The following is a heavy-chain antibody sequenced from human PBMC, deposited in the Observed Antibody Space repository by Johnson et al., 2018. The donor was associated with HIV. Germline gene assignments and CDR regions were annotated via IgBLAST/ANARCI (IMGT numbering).Heavy chain of an antibody. CDR3: ARGPYYDQGAFDI. CDR1: GFTFSTYA. CDR2: IYTDVDS. Sequence: EVQLVESGGGVVQPGRSLRLSCAASGFTFSTYAMHWVRQAPGKGLERVSVIYTDVDSHNADSVMGRFTISRDNSKNTVYLPMNSLRVEDTAVYFCARGPYYDQGAFDIWGQGTMVTVSS. J-gene: IGHJ3*02. V-gene: IGHV3-66*01. D-gene: IGHD3-22*01.